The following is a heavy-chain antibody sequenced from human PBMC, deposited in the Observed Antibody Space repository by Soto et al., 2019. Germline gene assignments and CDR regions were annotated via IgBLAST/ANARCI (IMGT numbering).Heavy chain of an antibody. J-gene: IGHJ6*02. CDR2: IWYDESNK. D-gene: IGHD2-21*02. CDR3: ARDSGDCIRTNCNLDV. Sequence: QVQLVESGGGVVQPGRSLRLSCAASGYTFSNYGMHWVRQAPGKGLEWVAVIWYDESNKYYADSVKGRFTISRDISKNTLYLQMNSLRAEDTAVYYCARDSGDCIRTNCNLDVWGQGTTVTVSS. CDR1: GYTFSNYG. V-gene: IGHV3-33*01.